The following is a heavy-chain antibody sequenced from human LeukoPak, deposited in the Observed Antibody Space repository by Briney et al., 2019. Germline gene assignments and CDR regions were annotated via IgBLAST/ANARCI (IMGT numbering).Heavy chain of an antibody. CDR1: GYTFTSYY. V-gene: IGHV1-46*01. J-gene: IGHJ6*03. CDR2: VNPSGGST. D-gene: IGHD2-2*02. CDR3: ARVVVPAAIHPYYYYYMDV. Sequence: ASVKVSCKASGYTFTSYYMHGVRQAPGQGLEWMGIVNPSGGSTSYAQKFQGRVTMTRDTSTSTAYMELSSLRSEDTAVYYCARVVVPAAIHPYYYYYMDVWGKGTTVTVSS.